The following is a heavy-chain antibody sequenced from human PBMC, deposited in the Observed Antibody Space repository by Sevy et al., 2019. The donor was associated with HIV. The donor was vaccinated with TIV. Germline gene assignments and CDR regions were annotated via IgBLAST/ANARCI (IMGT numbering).Heavy chain of an antibody. Sequence: GGSLRLSCAISGFTVNDKYIIWVRQAPGKGLEWVSVIFSSGSTYYADSPKGRFTISRDNSKNTVDLQMNSVSAEDTAVSYCVSLCLSYRSSWSYFDYWGQGTLVTVSS. J-gene: IGHJ4*02. D-gene: IGHD6-13*01. CDR2: IFSSGST. CDR1: GFTVNDKY. CDR3: VSLCLSYRSSWSYFDY. V-gene: IGHV3-66*02.